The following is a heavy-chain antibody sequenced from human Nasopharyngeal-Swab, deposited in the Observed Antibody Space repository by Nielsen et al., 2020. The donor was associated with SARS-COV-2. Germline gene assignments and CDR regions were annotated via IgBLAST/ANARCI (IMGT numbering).Heavy chain of an antibody. Sequence: SDTLSLTCSVSGDSTNSYYCHWIRQAPGKGLEWIGYVHYSGNTNYNPSLKSRVTISVDTSKNQFSLKVTSVTAADTAVYYCARSGGYRGWFDPWGQGTLVTVPS. J-gene: IGHJ5*02. D-gene: IGHD5-12*01. CDR1: GDSTNSYY. CDR3: ARSGGYRGWFDP. V-gene: IGHV4-59*08. CDR2: VHYSGNT.